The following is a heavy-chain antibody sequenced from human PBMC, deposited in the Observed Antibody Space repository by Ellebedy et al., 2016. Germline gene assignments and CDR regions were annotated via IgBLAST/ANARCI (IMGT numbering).Heavy chain of an antibody. V-gene: IGHV3-21*01. CDR3: ARDLPGLQHGLDY. Sequence: GESLKISXAASGFTFSIYSLNWLRQAPGKALEWVSSIPSSTNYIYYADSVKGRFTISRDNAKNSLYLLMNNLRAEDTAVYYCARDLPGLQHGLDYWGQGTLVTVSS. CDR2: IPSSTNYI. D-gene: IGHD4-11*01. J-gene: IGHJ4*02. CDR1: GFTFSIYS.